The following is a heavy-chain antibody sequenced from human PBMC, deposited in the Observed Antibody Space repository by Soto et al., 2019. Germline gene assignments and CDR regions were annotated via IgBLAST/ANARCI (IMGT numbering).Heavy chain of an antibody. V-gene: IGHV3-30*18. D-gene: IGHD3-3*01. CDR3: AKVLVRYYFYYGMDV. CDR1: GVSLSSYG. Sequence: GGSLRLSCAVSGVSLSSYGMHWVRQAPGKGLEWVAVISYDGSNQNYADSVKGRFTISRDNSKNTLYLQMNGLRPEDTAVYYCAKVLVRYYFYYGMDVWGQGTTVTVSS. J-gene: IGHJ6*02. CDR2: ISYDGSNQ.